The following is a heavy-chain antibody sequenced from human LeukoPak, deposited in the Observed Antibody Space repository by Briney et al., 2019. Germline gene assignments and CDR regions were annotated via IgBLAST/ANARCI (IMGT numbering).Heavy chain of an antibody. CDR3: ARESSSSGRYFDY. J-gene: IGHJ4*02. Sequence: GGSLRLSCAASGFTFSSYWMHRVRQAPGKGLVWVSRINSDGSSTNYADSVKGRFTISRDNAKNTLYLQMNSLRAEDTAVYYCARESSSSGRYFDYWGQGTLVTVSS. CDR2: INSDGSST. V-gene: IGHV3-74*01. D-gene: IGHD6-6*01. CDR1: GFTFSSYW.